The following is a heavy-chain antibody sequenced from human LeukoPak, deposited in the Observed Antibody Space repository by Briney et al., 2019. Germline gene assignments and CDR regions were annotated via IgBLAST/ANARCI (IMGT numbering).Heavy chain of an antibody. CDR3: ARGDTTMVPGYFDY. Sequence: GESLKIPCKGSGYMFTHYWIAWVRQMPGKGLEWMGIIYPADSDTRYSPSFQGQVTISADKSISTAYLQWSSLKASNTAMYYCARGDTTMVPGYFDYWGQGTLVTVSS. V-gene: IGHV5-51*01. CDR1: GYMFTHYW. D-gene: IGHD5-18*01. CDR2: IYPADSDT. J-gene: IGHJ4*02.